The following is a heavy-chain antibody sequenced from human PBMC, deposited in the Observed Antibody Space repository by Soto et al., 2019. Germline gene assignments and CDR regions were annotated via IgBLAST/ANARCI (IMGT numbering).Heavy chain of an antibody. V-gene: IGHV4-39*07. Sequence: SETLSLTCTVSGDSISSTSYYWGWIRQPPGKGLEWVGSIYYTGSTYYNPSLKSRLTISVDTSKNQFSLKLSSVIAADTAVYYCARDGSRYDFWSGPYYFDYWGQGTLVTVSS. CDR1: GDSISSTSYY. CDR3: ARDGSRYDFWSGPYYFDY. D-gene: IGHD3-3*01. CDR2: IYYTGST. J-gene: IGHJ4*02.